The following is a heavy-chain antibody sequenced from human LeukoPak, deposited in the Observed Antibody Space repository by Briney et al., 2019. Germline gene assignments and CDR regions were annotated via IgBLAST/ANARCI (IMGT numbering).Heavy chain of an antibody. J-gene: IGHJ3*02. Sequence: PSETLSLTCTVSGGSISSYYWSWIRQPPGKGLEWIGYIYTSGSTNYNPSLKSRVTISVDTSKNQFSLKLSSVTAADTAVYYCARGTTVKAFDIWGQGTMATVSS. CDR3: ARGTTVKAFDI. CDR2: IYTSGST. V-gene: IGHV4-4*09. D-gene: IGHD4-17*01. CDR1: GGSISSYY.